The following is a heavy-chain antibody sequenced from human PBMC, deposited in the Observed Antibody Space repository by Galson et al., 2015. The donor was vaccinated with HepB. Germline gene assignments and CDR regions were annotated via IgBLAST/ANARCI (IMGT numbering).Heavy chain of an antibody. Sequence: SLRLSCAASGFTFSNAWMSWVRQAPGKGLEWVGRIKSKTDGGARDYTAPVKGRFTISRDDSKNMLYLQMNSLKSEDTAVYFCTTAAEYDILTGYSPYYYYYDMDVWGQGTTVTVSS. CDR1: GFTFSNAW. CDR2: IKSKTDGGAR. V-gene: IGHV3-15*01. J-gene: IGHJ6*02. CDR3: TTAAEYDILTGYSPYYYYYDMDV. D-gene: IGHD3-9*01.